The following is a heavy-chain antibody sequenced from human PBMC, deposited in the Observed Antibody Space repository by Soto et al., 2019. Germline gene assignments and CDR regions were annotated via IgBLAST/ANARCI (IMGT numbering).Heavy chain of an antibody. CDR1: PVGFSGLG. D-gene: IGHD6-19*01. CDR2: IDNSGTRT. V-gene: IGHV3-23*05. Sequence: EVQLLESGGRLVQPGQSLRLSCAASPVGFSGLGMSWVRQAPGKGLEWVSTIDNSGTRTHYADSVKGRFTISRDTSKYTLDLQMDYLRAEDTALYHCVSWLSAPFDYWGRGTLVTVSS. CDR3: VSWLSAPFDY. J-gene: IGHJ4*02.